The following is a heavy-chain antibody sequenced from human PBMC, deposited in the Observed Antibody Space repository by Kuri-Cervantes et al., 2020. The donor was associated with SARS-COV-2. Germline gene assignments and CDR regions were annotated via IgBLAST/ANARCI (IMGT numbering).Heavy chain of an antibody. CDR3: ARGMRVGWLSPFDY. CDR2: ISYDGSNK. V-gene: IGHV3-30*03. D-gene: IGHD3-22*01. CDR1: GLTFSSYG. J-gene: IGHJ4*02. Sequence: GGSLRLSCAASGLTFSSYGMHWVRQAPGKGLEWVAVISYDGSNKYYADSVKGRFTISRDNSKNTLYLQMNSLRAEDTAAYYCARGMRVGWLSPFDYWGQGTLVTVSS.